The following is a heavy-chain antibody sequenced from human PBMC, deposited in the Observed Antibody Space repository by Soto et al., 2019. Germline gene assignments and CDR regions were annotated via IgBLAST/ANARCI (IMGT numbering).Heavy chain of an antibody. CDR2: INPNSGGT. CDR3: AREPATAKPEGVDF. J-gene: IGHJ4*02. Sequence: ASVKVSCKASGYTFSDYYIHWVRQAPGQGLEWMGWINPNSGGTKYAPKFQGRVTMTRDTSITTAYMELSRLRSGDTAAYYCAREPATAKPEGVDFWGQGTLVTVSS. D-gene: IGHD1-1*01. V-gene: IGHV1-2*02. CDR1: GYTFSDYY.